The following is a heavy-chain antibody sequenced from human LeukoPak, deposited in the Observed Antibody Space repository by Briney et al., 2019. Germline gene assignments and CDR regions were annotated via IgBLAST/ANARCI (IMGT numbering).Heavy chain of an antibody. Sequence: ASVKVSCKASGYTFTSYYMHWVRQAPGQGLEWMGGIIPIFGTANYAQKFQGRVTITADESTSTAYMELSSLRSEDTAVYYCARDYYDSSGYLHASDYWGQGTLVTVSS. CDR3: ARDYYDSSGYLHASDY. D-gene: IGHD3-22*01. V-gene: IGHV1-69*13. J-gene: IGHJ4*02. CDR1: GYTFTSYY. CDR2: IIPIFGTA.